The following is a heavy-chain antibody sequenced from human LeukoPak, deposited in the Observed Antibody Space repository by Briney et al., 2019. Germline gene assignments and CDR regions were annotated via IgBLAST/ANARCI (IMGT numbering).Heavy chain of an antibody. Sequence: SETLSLTCAVYGGSFSGYYWSWIRQPPGKGLEWIGEINHSGSTNYNPSLKSRVTISVDTSKNQFSLKLSSVTAADTAVYYCASSPYYYGSGSWRPYYYYYYMDVWGKGTTVTVSS. J-gene: IGHJ6*03. CDR1: GGSFSGYY. CDR2: INHSGST. V-gene: IGHV4-34*01. D-gene: IGHD3-10*01. CDR3: ASSPYYYGSGSWRPYYYYYYMDV.